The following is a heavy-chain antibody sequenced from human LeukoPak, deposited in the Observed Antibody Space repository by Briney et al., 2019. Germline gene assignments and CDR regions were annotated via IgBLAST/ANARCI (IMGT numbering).Heavy chain of an antibody. J-gene: IGHJ4*02. CDR1: GGSISSYY. CDR2: IYYSGST. CDR3: ARGVTYCSGGSCYSVIGY. Sequence: SETLSLTCTVSGGSISSYYWSWIRQPPGKGLEWIGYIYYSGSTNYNPSLKSRVTISVDTSKNQFSLKLSSVTAADTAVYYCARGVTYCSGGSCYSVIGYWGQGTLVTVSS. V-gene: IGHV4-59*01. D-gene: IGHD2-15*01.